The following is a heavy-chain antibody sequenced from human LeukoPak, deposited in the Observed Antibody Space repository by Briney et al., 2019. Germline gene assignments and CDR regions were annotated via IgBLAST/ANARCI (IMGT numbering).Heavy chain of an antibody. Sequence: SETLSLTCTVSGGSISSGSYYWSWIRQPAGKGLEWIGRIYTSGSTNYNPSLKSRVTISVDTSKNQFSLKLSSVTAADTAVYYCARHPALHYYYYMDVWGKGTTVTISS. V-gene: IGHV4-61*02. J-gene: IGHJ6*03. CDR3: ARHPALHYYYYMDV. CDR1: GGSISSGSYY. CDR2: IYTSGST.